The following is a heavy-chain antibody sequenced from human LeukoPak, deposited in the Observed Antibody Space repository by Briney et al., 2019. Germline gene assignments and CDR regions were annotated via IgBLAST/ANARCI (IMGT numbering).Heavy chain of an antibody. CDR1: GFTFHDYA. V-gene: IGHV3-43D*03. CDR3: ARDSMDIILTGQNWFDP. CDR2: ISWDGGST. Sequence: PGGSLRLSCAASGFTFHDYAMHWVRQAPGKGLEWVSLISWDGGSTYYADSVKGRFTISRDNSKNTLYLQMNSLRAEDTAVYYCARDSMDIILTGQNWFDPWGQGTLVTVSS. D-gene: IGHD3-9*01. J-gene: IGHJ5*02.